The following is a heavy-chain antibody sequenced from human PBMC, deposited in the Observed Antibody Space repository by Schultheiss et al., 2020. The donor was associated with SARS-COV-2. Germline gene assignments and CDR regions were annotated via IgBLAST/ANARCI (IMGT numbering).Heavy chain of an antibody. CDR2: ISSSGSTI. CDR1: GFTFSSYD. V-gene: IGHV3-48*01. J-gene: IGHJ4*02. CDR3: ARVGWSGYYTGPYGY. Sequence: GGSLRLSCAASGFTFSSYDMHWVRQATGKGLEWVSYISSSGSTIYYADSVKGRFTISRDNSKNTLYLQMNSLRAEDTAVYYCARVGWSGYYTGPYGYWGQGTLVTVSS. D-gene: IGHD3-3*01.